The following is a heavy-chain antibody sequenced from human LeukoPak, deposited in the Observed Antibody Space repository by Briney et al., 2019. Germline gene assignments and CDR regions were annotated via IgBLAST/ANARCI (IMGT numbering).Heavy chain of an antibody. Sequence: ASVKVSCKASGYTFTGYYMHWVRQAPGQGLEWMGIINPSGGSTSYAQKFQGRVTMTRDTSTSTVYMELSSLRSEDTAVYYCARGSPDIIAAAGGNWFDPWGQGTLVTVSS. CDR2: INPSGGST. V-gene: IGHV1-46*03. CDR1: GYTFTGYY. CDR3: ARGSPDIIAAAGGNWFDP. D-gene: IGHD6-13*01. J-gene: IGHJ5*02.